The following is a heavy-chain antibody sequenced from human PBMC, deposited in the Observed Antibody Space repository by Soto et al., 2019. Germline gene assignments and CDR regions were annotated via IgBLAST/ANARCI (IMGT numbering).Heavy chain of an antibody. CDR3: ASHYDMWSGYLSPVDY. Sequence: QVQLVESGGGLVKPGGSLGLSCAASGYTFSDYYMSWIRQAPGKGLEWISYIDTSGTKIYYADSVKGRFTINRDNAKNSMNMEMNSLRDEDTAVYYCASHYDMWSGYLSPVDYWGQGTLVTVSS. J-gene: IGHJ4*02. CDR1: GYTFSDYY. V-gene: IGHV3-11*01. CDR2: IDTSGTKI. D-gene: IGHD3-3*01.